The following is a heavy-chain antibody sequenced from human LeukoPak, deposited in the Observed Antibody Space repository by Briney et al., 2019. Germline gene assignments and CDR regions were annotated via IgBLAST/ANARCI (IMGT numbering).Heavy chain of an antibody. CDR3: ARAPWLHLDY. D-gene: IGHD5-12*01. CDR1: GLTLSSYW. J-gene: IGHJ4*02. V-gene: IGHV3-74*01. CDR2: INSDGSRT. Sequence: GGSLRLSCAVSGLTLSSYWMHWVRQVPGKGLEWVSCINSDGSRTSYADSVKGRFTISRDNAKNTVNLQMNSLRADDTAIYYCARAPWLHLDYWGQGILATVSS.